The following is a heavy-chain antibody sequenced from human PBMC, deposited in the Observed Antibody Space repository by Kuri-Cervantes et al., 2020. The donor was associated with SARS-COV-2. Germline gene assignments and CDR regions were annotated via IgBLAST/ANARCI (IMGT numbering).Heavy chain of an antibody. CDR1: GGTFTSYG. V-gene: IGHV1-18*04. J-gene: IGHJ4*02. D-gene: IGHD3-16*01. Sequence: VKVSCKASGGTFTSYGISWVRQAPGQGLEWMGWISAYNGNTNYAQKLQGRVTMTTDTSTSTAYMVLRSLRSDDKAVYYCARDRFGALYYFDYWGQGTLVTVSS. CDR3: ARDRFGALYYFDY. CDR2: ISAYNGNT.